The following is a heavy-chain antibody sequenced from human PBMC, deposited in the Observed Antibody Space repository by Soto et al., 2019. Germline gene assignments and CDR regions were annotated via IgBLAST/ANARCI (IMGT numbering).Heavy chain of an antibody. D-gene: IGHD3-3*01. Sequence: ASVKVSCKVSGYTLSDLSMQWVRQAPGKGIEWMGGFDPEDGETIYAQKFQGRVTMTEDTATDTAYMELSSLRSEDTAVYYCATHRSGRFLDWLQEGLLGYCGQGSLVTGSS. CDR3: ATHRSGRFLDWLQEGLLGY. V-gene: IGHV1-24*01. CDR1: GYTLSDLS. CDR2: FDPEDGET. J-gene: IGHJ4*02.